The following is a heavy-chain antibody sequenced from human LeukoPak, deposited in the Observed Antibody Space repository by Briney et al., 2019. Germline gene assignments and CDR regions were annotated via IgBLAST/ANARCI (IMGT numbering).Heavy chain of an antibody. V-gene: IGHV1-18*01. CDR2: ISAYDGGT. Sequence: ASVKLSYKASGYSFTSYAYNWVRQAPGQGLEWMGWISAYDGGTKYAQDLQGRVTMTTDTSTRTAYMELTRLTSDDTAVYYCARDPLTSTWSPYYFTLDVWGQGTTVSVSS. CDR3: ARDPLTSTWSPYYFTLDV. D-gene: IGHD6-13*01. CDR1: GYSFTSYA. J-gene: IGHJ6*02.